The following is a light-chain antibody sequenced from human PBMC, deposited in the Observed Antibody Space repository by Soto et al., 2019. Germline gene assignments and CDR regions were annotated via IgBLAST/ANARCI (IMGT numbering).Light chain of an antibody. CDR3: QKYSSAST. J-gene: IGKJ4*01. Sequence: DIHMTQSPSSLSVSVGDRVTITCRTSQNINAWLAWYQQKPGKVPKLLIYAASTLQSGVPSRFSGSGSGTDFTLTISSLQPEDVASYYCQKYSSASTFGGGTKVDIK. V-gene: IGKV1-27*01. CDR2: AAS. CDR1: QNINAW.